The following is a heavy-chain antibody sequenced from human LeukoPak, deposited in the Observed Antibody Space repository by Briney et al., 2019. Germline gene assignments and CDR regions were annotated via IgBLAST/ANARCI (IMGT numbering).Heavy chain of an antibody. CDR1: GYSFTNYW. J-gene: IGHJ5*02. V-gene: IGHV5-51*01. Sequence: GESLKISCKGSGYSFTNYWIVWVRQMPGRGLEYMGFIYPGDSNTRYSPSFQGQVTISADKSISTAYLQWSSLKASDTAMYYCARLRISDYDSGVSWCDPWGQGTLVTVSS. D-gene: IGHD5-12*01. CDR3: ARLRISDYDSGVSWCDP. CDR2: IYPGDSNT.